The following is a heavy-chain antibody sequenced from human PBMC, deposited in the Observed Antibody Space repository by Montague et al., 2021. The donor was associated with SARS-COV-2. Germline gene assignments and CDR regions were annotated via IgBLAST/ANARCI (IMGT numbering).Heavy chain of an antibody. J-gene: IGHJ5*02. D-gene: IGHD1-7*01. CDR3: ARDGAVELGIDP. Sequence: SVKVSFKASGYTFTGYYMHWVRQAPGQGLEWMGRINPNSGGTNYAQKFQGRVTMTRDTSISTAYMELSRLRSDDTAVYYCARDGAVELGIDPWGQGTLVTVSS. CDR1: GYTFTGYY. CDR2: INPNSGGT. V-gene: IGHV1-2*06.